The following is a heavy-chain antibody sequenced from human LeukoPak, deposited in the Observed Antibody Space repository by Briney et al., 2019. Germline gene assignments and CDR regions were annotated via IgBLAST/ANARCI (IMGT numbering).Heavy chain of an antibody. D-gene: IGHD3-3*01. CDR1: GFTFNNYW. V-gene: IGHV3-7*01. CDR2: IKQDGSEK. J-gene: IGHJ6*03. CDR3: VRGSLASGVVVYYYYYLDV. Sequence: GGSLRLSCAVSGFTFNNYWMSWVRQAPGKGLEWVANIKQDGSEKYYVDSVKGRFTISRDNAKNSLYLQMNSLRAEDTAVYYCVRGSLASGVVVYYYYYLDVWGKGTTVTVSS.